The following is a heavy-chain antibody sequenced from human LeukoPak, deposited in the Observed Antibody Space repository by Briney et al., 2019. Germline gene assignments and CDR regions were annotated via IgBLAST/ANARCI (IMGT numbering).Heavy chain of an antibody. CDR1: GFTFSSYG. CDR2: ISYDGSNK. J-gene: IGHJ6*02. Sequence: GGSLRLSCAASGFTFSSYGMHWVRQAPGKGLEWVSVISYDGSNKYYADSVKGRFTISRDNSKNTLYLQMNSLRAEDTAVYYCAKDGPRVLRYFDWLLVGYGMGVWGQGTTVTVSS. V-gene: IGHV3-30*18. D-gene: IGHD3-9*01. CDR3: AKDGPRVLRYFDWLLVGYGMGV.